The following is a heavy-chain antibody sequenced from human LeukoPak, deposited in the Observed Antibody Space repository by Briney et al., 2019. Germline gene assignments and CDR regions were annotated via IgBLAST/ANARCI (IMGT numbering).Heavy chain of an antibody. CDR2: IYPGDSDT. D-gene: IGHD1-26*01. Sequence: PGESLKISCKGSGYSFTSYWIGWVRQMPGKGLEWMGIIYPGDSDTRYSPSFQGQVTISADKSISTAYLQWSSLKASDTAMYYCARQRGSYSLIGYYYYGMDVWGQGTTVTVSS. CDR3: ARQRGSYSLIGYYYYGMDV. J-gene: IGHJ6*02. V-gene: IGHV5-51*01. CDR1: GYSFTSYW.